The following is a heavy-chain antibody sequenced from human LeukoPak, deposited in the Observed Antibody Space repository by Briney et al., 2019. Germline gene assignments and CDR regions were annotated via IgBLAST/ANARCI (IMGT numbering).Heavy chain of an antibody. D-gene: IGHD1-26*01. CDR1: GGSLISHY. V-gene: IGHV4-59*11. Sequence: SETLSLTCTVSGGSLISHYWSWLRQTPGKRLEWIGYIYDFGSTDYNPSLKSRVTMSVDTSKNEFSLKLSSVTAADTAVYYCAGAVGALLTWAFWGQGTLVTVSS. J-gene: IGHJ4*02. CDR3: AGAVGALLTWAF. CDR2: IYDFGST.